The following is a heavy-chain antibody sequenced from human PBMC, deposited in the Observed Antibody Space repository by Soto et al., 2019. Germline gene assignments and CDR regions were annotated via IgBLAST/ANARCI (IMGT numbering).Heavy chain of an antibody. CDR3: ARPLTSSVTTSFDI. D-gene: IGHD4-17*01. CDR1: GGSIRNYY. J-gene: IGHJ3*02. CDR2: SYYTGCT. Sequence: QVQLQESGPGLVKPSETLSLTCTVSGGSIRNYYWAWIRQPPGKGLEWIGCSYYTGCTNYNPSLKSRATMSVDTSKNQFSLKLTSVTAADTAVYYCARPLTSSVTTSFDIWGQGTMVTVSS. V-gene: IGHV4-59*08.